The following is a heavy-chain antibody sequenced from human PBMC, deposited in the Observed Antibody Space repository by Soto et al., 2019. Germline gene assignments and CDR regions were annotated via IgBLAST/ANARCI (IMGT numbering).Heavy chain of an antibody. CDR3: SMIVVVRDFDY. Sequence: GGSLGLSCAASGVTFSSYAMSWVRQAPGKGLEWVSAISGSGGSTYYADSVKGRFTISRDNSKNTLYLQMNSLRAEDTAVYYCSMIVVVRDFDYWGQGTLVTVSS. D-gene: IGHD3-22*01. CDR1: GVTFSSYA. J-gene: IGHJ4*02. V-gene: IGHV3-23*01. CDR2: ISGSGGST.